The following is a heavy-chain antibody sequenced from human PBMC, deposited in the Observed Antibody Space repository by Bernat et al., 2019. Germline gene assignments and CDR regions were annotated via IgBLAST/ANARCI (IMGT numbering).Heavy chain of an antibody. V-gene: IGHV3-21*01. Sequence: EVQLVESGGGLVKPGGSLRLSCAASGFTFSSYSMNWVRQAPGKGLEWVSSISSSSYIYYADSVKGRFTISRDNAKNSLYLQMNSLRAEDTAVYYCARSHYDILTGLGYGMDVWGQGTTVTVSS. J-gene: IGHJ6*02. CDR2: ISSSSYI. CDR1: GFTFSSYS. D-gene: IGHD3-9*01. CDR3: ARSHYDILTGLGYGMDV.